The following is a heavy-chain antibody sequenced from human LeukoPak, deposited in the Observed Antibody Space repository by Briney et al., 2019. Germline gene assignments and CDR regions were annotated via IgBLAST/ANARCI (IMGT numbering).Heavy chain of an antibody. CDR2: TNPSGST. CDR3: ARGRQDVTMIVVVMIAVSYYLDV. Sequence: SETLSLTCAVYGGSFSGYYWTWIRQTPEKGLEWIGETNPSGSTSYNPSLKSRVTVSVDTSKNQFSLKLSSVTAADTAVYYCARGRQDVTMIVVVMIAVSYYLDVWGKGTTVTVS. D-gene: IGHD3-22*01. V-gene: IGHV4-34*01. CDR1: GGSFSGYY. J-gene: IGHJ6*03.